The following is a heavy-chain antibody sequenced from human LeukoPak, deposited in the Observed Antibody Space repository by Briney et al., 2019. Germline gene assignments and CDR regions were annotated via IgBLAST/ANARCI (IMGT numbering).Heavy chain of an antibody. CDR3: ARDHNYAFDN. CDR2: IGIDSGNT. CDR1: GFTFSDYS. V-gene: IGHV3-48*04. Sequence: PGGSLRLSCAASGFTFSDYSMNWVRQAPGKGLEWISYIGIDSGNTNYADSVKGRFTISGDNAKNSLYLQMNSLRVEDTAVYFCARDHNYAFDNWGQGILVTVSS. D-gene: IGHD1-1*01. J-gene: IGHJ4*02.